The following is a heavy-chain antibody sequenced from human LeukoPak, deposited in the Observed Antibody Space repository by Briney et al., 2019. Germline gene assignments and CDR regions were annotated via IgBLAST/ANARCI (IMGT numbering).Heavy chain of an antibody. CDR3: SYRGGDCH. Sequence: PGRSLRLSCAASGFTFSSYAMHWVRQAPGTGLEWVAVISYDGSNKYYADSVKGRFTISRDNSKNTLYLQMNSLRAEDTAVYYASYRGGDCHWGQGTLVTVSS. J-gene: IGHJ1*01. CDR2: ISYDGSNK. D-gene: IGHD2-21*02. CDR1: GFTFSSYA. V-gene: IGHV3-30*04.